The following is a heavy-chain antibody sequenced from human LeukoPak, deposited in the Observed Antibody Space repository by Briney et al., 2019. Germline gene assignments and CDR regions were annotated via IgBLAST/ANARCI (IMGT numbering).Heavy chain of an antibody. CDR2: INAGNGNT. J-gene: IGHJ4*02. V-gene: IGHV1-3*01. CDR3: ARDSGRYFDWLRPYYFDY. CDR1: GYTFTSYA. D-gene: IGHD3-9*01. Sequence: ASVKVSCKASGYTFTSYAMHWVRQAPGQRLEWMGWINAGNGNTKYSQKFQGRVTITRDTSASTAYMELSSLRSEDTAVYYCARDSGRYFDWLRPYYFDYWGQGTLVTVSS.